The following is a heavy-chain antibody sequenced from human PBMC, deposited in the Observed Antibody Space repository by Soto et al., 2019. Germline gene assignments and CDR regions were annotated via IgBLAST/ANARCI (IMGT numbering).Heavy chain of an antibody. CDR3: AKPTSTLWLVQDS. CDR1: GFSFSTYA. Sequence: LVVSGGGVVQPGRSLRLSWAASGFSFSTYAMHWVRQAPGKGLEWVAVISFDGAYKDYADSVRGRFTISRDNSNNTLFLKMSMLTPEDTAVYFCAKPTSTLWLVQDSWGHGPLVTVSS. D-gene: IGHD6-19*01. V-gene: IGHV3-30-3*01. J-gene: IGHJ5*01. CDR2: ISFDGAYK.